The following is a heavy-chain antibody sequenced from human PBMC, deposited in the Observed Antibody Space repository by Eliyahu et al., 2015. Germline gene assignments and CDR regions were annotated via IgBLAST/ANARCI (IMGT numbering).Heavy chain of an antibody. CDR1: XFPFSRYA. Sequence: EVQLLESGGGLVQPGGSLRLSCAASXFPFSRYAMXWVRQAPGKGPGWVSGISGSGGSTYYADSVKGRFTISRDNSKNTLYVQMNSLRVEDTAVYYCAKDRYSSGSGDAFDIWGQGTMVIVSS. CDR3: AKDRYSSGSGDAFDI. V-gene: IGHV3-23*01. D-gene: IGHD6-19*01. J-gene: IGHJ3*02. CDR2: ISGSGGST.